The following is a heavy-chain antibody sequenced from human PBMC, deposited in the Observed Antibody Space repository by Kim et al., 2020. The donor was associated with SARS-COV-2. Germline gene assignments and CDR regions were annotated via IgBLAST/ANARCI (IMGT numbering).Heavy chain of an antibody. J-gene: IGHJ5*02. V-gene: IGHV1-18*01. D-gene: IGHD1-7*01. CDR3: ARNLELLVYNWFDP. Sequence: ASVKVSCKASGYTFTSYGISWVRQAPGQGLEWMGWISAYNGNTNYAQKLQGRVTMTTDTSTSTAYMELRSLRSDDTAVYYCARNLELLVYNWFDPWGQGTLVTVSS. CDR2: ISAYNGNT. CDR1: GYTFTSYG.